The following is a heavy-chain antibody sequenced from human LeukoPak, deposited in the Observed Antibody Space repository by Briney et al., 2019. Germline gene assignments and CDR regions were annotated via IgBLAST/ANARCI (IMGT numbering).Heavy chain of an antibody. D-gene: IGHD3-22*01. CDR1: GFTSSSYA. CDR2: ISGSGDNT. V-gene: IGHV3-23*01. Sequence: GGSLRLSCAASGFTSSSYAMSWVRQAPGKGLEWVSGISGSGDNTYYADSVKGRFTISRDNSKNTLYVQVNSLGTEDTAAYYCAKGSYYDSSGSFYFDYWGQGTLVTVSS. J-gene: IGHJ4*02. CDR3: AKGSYYDSSGSFYFDY.